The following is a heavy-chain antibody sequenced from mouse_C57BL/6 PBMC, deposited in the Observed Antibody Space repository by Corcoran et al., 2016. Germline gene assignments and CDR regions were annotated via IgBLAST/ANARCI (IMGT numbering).Heavy chain of an antibody. Sequence: QIQLVQSGPELKKPGETVKISCKASGYTFTTYGMSWVKQAPGKGLKWMGWINTYSGVPTYADDFKGRYAFSLETSASTAYLQINNLKNEDTATYFCASSGTTGVALPDWYFDVWSTGTTVTVSS. D-gene: IGHD2-14*01. CDR1: GYTFTTYG. J-gene: IGHJ1*03. CDR2: INTYSGVP. CDR3: ASSGTTGVALPDWYFDV. V-gene: IGHV9-3*01.